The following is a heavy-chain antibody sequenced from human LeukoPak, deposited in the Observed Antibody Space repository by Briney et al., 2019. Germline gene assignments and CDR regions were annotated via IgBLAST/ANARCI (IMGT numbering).Heavy chain of an antibody. CDR2: INHSGST. CDR1: GGSFSGYY. J-gene: IGHJ6*02. V-gene: IGHV4-34*01. D-gene: IGHD3-9*01. Sequence: SETLSLTCAVYGGSFSGYYWSWIRQPPGKGLEGIGEINHSGSTNYNPSLKSRVTISVDTSKNQFSLKLSSVTAADTAVYYCARARNILTGYYYYYYGMDVWGQGTTVTVSS. CDR3: ARARNILTGYYYYYYGMDV.